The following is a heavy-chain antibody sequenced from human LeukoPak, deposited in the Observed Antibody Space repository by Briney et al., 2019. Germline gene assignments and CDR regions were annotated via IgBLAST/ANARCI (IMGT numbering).Heavy chain of an antibody. CDR2: ISSSSSTI. CDR1: GFTFSSYS. J-gene: IGHJ4*02. D-gene: IGHD6-13*01. CDR3: ARASGLGSSRSIGGY. Sequence: GGSLRLSCAASGFTFSSYSMNWVRQAPGKGLEWVSYISSSSSTIYYADSVKGRFTISRDNAKNSLYLQMNSLRAEDTAVYYCARASGLGSSRSIGGYWGQGTLVTVSS. V-gene: IGHV3-48*04.